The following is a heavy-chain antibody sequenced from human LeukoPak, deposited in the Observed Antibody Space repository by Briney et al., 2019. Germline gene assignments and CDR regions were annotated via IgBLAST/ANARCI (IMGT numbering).Heavy chain of an antibody. V-gene: IGHV3-33*01. J-gene: IGHJ4*02. CDR1: GFTLRSHG. CDR3: ARDDSDSESYWRD. CDR2: IWYDGSNK. D-gene: IGHD1-26*01. Sequence: GRSLRLSCAASGFTLRSHGMHWVRQAPGKGLEWVAVIWYDGSNKAYADSVKGRFTISRDNSKNTLYLQMISLRAEDTAVYFCARDDSDSESYWRDWGQGTQVTVSS.